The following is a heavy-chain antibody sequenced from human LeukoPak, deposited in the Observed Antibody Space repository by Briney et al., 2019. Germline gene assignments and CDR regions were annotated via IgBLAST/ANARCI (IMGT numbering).Heavy chain of an antibody. D-gene: IGHD4-17*01. Sequence: GGSLRLSCAASGFTVSSNYMSWVRQAPGKGLEWVSVIYSGGSTYYADSVKGRFTISRDNSKNTLYLQMNSLRAEDTAVYYCAGNDYGDYGVDYWGQGTLVTVSS. J-gene: IGHJ4*02. CDR1: GFTVSSNY. CDR2: IYSGGST. V-gene: IGHV3-66*01. CDR3: AGNDYGDYGVDY.